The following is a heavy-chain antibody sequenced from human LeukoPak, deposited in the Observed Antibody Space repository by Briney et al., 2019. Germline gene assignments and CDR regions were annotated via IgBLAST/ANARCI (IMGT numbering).Heavy chain of an antibody. Sequence: GGSLRLSCAASGFTFNDYAMHWVRQAPGKGLEWVSFITWNGDHTYYADSVKGSFTISRDNSKNSLYLQMNSLRGEDTALYYCVKDRPFPYGMDVWGQGTTVTVSS. J-gene: IGHJ6*02. CDR3: VKDRPFPYGMDV. V-gene: IGHV3-43D*03. CDR2: ITWNGDHT. CDR1: GFTFNDYA.